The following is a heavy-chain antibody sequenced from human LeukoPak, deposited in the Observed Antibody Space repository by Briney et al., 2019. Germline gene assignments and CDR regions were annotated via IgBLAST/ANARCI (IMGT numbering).Heavy chain of an antibody. V-gene: IGHV3-48*02. CDR2: ISTRSTKI. J-gene: IGHJ4*02. Sequence: GGSLRLSCAASGFTFSSYSMTWVRQAPGKGLEWVSHISTRSTKIYYADSVKGRFTISRADAKNSLYLQMNSLSDEDTAIYYCAKERGPYYYDSSGCSDWGQGTLVIVSS. CDR3: AKERGPYYYDSSGCSD. D-gene: IGHD3-22*01. CDR1: GFTFSSYS.